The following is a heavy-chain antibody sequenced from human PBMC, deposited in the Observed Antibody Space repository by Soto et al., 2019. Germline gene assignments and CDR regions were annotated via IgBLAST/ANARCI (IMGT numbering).Heavy chain of an antibody. Sequence: QVQLVQSGAEVKKPGSSVKVSCKASGGTFSRYAISWVRQAPXXGLEWMGGIIPIFGTANYAQKFQGRVTITADESTSTVYMDLSSLRSEDTAVFYCARQQTKEGSDYYYYGMDVWGQGTTVTVSS. CDR1: GGTFSRYA. CDR2: IIPIFGTA. D-gene: IGHD1-7*01. J-gene: IGHJ6*02. V-gene: IGHV1-69*01. CDR3: ARQQTKEGSDYYYYGMDV.